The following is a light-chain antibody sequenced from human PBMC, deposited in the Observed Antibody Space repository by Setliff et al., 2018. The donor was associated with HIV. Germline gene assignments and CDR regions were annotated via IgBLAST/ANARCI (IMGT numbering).Light chain of an antibody. CDR2: DVS. Sequence: QSALTQPPSASGSPGQSVTISCTGTSSDVGGYNFVSWYQHHPGNAPKLMIYDVSKRPSGVPDRFSGSKSGNTASLTVSGLQAEDEADYYCSSYAGSSFYVFGTGTKVTGL. CDR3: SSYAGSSFYV. J-gene: IGLJ1*01. CDR1: SSDVGGYNF. V-gene: IGLV2-8*01.